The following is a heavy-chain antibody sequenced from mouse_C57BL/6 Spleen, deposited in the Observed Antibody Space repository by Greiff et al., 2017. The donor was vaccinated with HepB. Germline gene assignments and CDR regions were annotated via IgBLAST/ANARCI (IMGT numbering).Heavy chain of an antibody. CDR3: ARHDPVSFHFDY. D-gene: IGHD2-12*01. V-gene: IGHV5-6*01. J-gene: IGHJ2*01. Sequence: EVMLVESGGDLVKPGGSLKLSCAASGFTFSSYGMSWVRQTPDKRLEWVATISSGGSYTYYPDSVKGRFTISRDNAKNTLYLQMSSLKSEDTAMYYCARHDPVSFHFDYWGQGTTLTVSS. CDR1: GFTFSSYG. CDR2: ISSGGSYT.